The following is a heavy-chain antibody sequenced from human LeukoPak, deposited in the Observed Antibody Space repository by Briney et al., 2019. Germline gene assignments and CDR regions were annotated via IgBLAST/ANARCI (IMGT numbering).Heavy chain of an antibody. CDR2: INHSGST. Sequence: SETLSLTCAVYGGSFSGYYWGWIRQPPGKGLEWIGEINHSGSTNYNPSLKSRVTISVDTSKNQFSLKLSSVTAADTAVYYCARGPPYGYYDSSGYYYAWGQGTLVTVSS. CDR3: ARGPPYGYYDSSGYYYA. V-gene: IGHV4-34*01. CDR1: GGSFSGYY. J-gene: IGHJ4*02. D-gene: IGHD3-22*01.